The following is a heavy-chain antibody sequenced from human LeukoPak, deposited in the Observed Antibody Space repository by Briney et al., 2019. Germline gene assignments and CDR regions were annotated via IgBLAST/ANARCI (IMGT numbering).Heavy chain of an antibody. V-gene: IGHV4-30-2*01. J-gene: IGHJ3*02. CDR1: GGSISSGGHY. D-gene: IGHD4-17*01. CDR2: VYQSGIT. CDR3: AIDSHYGDYPISAFDI. Sequence: SETLSLTCTVSGGSISSGGHYWSWIRQPPGKGLEWIGYVYQSGITYYSPSLKSRVTISVDTSENQFSLKLSSVTAADTAVYYCAIDSHYGDYPISAFDIWGQGTMVTVSS.